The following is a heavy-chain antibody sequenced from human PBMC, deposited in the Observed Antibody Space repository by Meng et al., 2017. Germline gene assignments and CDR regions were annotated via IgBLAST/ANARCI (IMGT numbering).Heavy chain of an antibody. V-gene: IGHV1-8*02. D-gene: IGHD3-22*01. Sequence: QGKLGQSGAEVKKPGASVNVSCKASGYTFTSYGISWVRQATGQGLEWMGWMNPNSGNTGYAQKFQGRVTMTRNTSISTAYMELSSLRSEDTAVYYCARAPRKTYDSSGYDYWGQGTLVTVSS. CDR3: ARAPRKTYDSSGYDY. CDR2: MNPNSGNT. J-gene: IGHJ4*02. CDR1: GYTFTSYG.